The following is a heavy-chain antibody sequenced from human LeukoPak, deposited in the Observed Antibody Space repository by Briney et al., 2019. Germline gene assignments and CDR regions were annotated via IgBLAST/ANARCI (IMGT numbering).Heavy chain of an antibody. Sequence: TSETLSLTCTVSGGSISSYYWSWIRQPPGKGVEWIGYIYYSWSTNYNPSLKSRVTISVDTSKNQFSLKLSSVTAADTAVYYCARAVVTANHDAFDIWGQGTMVTVSS. J-gene: IGHJ3*02. D-gene: IGHD2-21*02. CDR3: ARAVVTANHDAFDI. CDR2: IYYSWST. CDR1: GGSISSYY. V-gene: IGHV4-59*12.